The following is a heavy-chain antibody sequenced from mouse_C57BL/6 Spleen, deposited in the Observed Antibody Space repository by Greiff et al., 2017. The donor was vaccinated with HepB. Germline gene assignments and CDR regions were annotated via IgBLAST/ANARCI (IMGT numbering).Heavy chain of an antibody. CDR1: GYAFSSYW. CDR2: IYPGDGDT. V-gene: IGHV1-80*01. D-gene: IGHD1-1*01. J-gene: IGHJ2*01. CDR3: ARGGTTVVGNFDY. Sequence: QVQLKESGAELVKPGASVKISCKASGYAFSSYWMNWVKQRPGKGLEWIGQIYPGDGDTNYNGKFKGKATLTADKSSSTAYMQLSSLTSEDSAVYFCARGGTTVVGNFDYWGQGTTLTVSS.